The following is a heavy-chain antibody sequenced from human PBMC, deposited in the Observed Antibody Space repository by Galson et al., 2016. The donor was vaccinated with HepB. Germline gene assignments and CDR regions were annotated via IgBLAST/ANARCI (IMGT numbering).Heavy chain of an antibody. V-gene: IGHV1-3*01. Sequence: SVKVSCKASGYTSTAYAMYWVRQAPGQRLEWMGWINAGDGDTKYSQQFQGRATITRDSTASTTYMELSNLRSEDTAMYYCARMSVAGSRWGSWGQGTLVIVSS. CDR1: GYTSTAYA. D-gene: IGHD6-19*01. CDR3: ARMSVAGSRWGS. CDR2: INAGDGDT. J-gene: IGHJ4*02.